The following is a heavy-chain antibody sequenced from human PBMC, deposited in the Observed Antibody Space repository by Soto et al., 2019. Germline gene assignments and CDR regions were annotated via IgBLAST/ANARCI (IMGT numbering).Heavy chain of an antibody. CDR3: ARFPARDFWSGYFNWFDP. V-gene: IGHV1-18*01. CDR2: ISAYNGNT. CDR1: GYTFTSYG. Sequence: VASVKVSCKASGYTFTSYGISWVRQAPGQGLEWMGWISAYNGNTNYAQKLQGRVTMTTDTSTSTAYMELRSLRSDDTAVYYCARFPARDFWSGYFNWFDPWGQGTLVTVSS. J-gene: IGHJ5*02. D-gene: IGHD3-3*01.